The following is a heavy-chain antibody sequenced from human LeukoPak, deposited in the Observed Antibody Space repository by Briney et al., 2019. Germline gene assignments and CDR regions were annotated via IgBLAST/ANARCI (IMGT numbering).Heavy chain of an antibody. D-gene: IGHD3-22*01. CDR3: ARSNYYDSSGYYQKFDY. CDR2: INHSGST. Sequence: PSETLSLTCAVNGGSFSGYYWSWIRQPPGKGLEWIGEINHSGSTNYNPSLKSRVTISVDTSKNQFSLKLSSVTAADTAVYYCARSNYYDSSGYYQKFDYWGQGTLVTVSS. J-gene: IGHJ4*02. V-gene: IGHV4-34*01. CDR1: GGSFSGYY.